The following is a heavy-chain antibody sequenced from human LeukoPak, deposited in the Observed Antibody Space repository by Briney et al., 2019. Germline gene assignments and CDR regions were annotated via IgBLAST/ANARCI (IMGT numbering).Heavy chain of an antibody. CDR2: LYASGTT. Sequence: RAGRSLRLSCAASGFGISVNYMSWVRQAPGKGLEWVSVLYASGTTKYADSVKGRFTISRDTSDNTLNLQMNGLGAEDSAVYYCAAKGNGYTGIYVFAHWGQGTLVTVSA. CDR1: GFGISVNY. CDR3: AAKGNGYTGIYVFAH. V-gene: IGHV3-66*01. D-gene: IGHD1-26*01. J-gene: IGHJ4*02.